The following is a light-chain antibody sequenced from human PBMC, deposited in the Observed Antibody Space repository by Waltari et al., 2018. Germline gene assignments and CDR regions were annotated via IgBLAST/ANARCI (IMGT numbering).Light chain of an antibody. Sequence: DTVMTQSPATLSVSPGEGATPSCRASQTTYTNLAWYQQKPGQVPRLLIYGSSTRATGIPARFSGSGSGTEFTLTISSLQSEDFAVYYCQQYSRWPLTFGGGTKVEIK. J-gene: IGKJ4*01. V-gene: IGKV3-15*01. CDR3: QQYSRWPLT. CDR1: QTTYTN. CDR2: GSS.